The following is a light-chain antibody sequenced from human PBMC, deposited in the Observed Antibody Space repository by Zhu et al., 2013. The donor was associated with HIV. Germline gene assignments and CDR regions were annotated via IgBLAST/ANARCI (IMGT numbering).Light chain of an antibody. CDR2: ETS. CDR3: QQRGSRPPYT. CDR1: QRVTSGY. Sequence: EIVLTQSPGTLSLSPGERATLSCGVSQRVTSGYFAWYQQKVGQAPRLLMYETSTRAAGIPARFSGSGSVRDFTLTISSLEPEDFAVYYCQQRGSRPPYTFGQGTILEIK. J-gene: IGKJ2*01. V-gene: IGKV3-11*02.